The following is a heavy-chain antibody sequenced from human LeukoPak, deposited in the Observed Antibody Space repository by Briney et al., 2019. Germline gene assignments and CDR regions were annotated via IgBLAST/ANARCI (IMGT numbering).Heavy chain of an antibody. V-gene: IGHV1-3*01. CDR3: ATDSDFWSGYYPD. CDR1: GYTFTSYA. J-gene: IGHJ4*02. D-gene: IGHD3-3*01. CDR2: INAGNGNT. Sequence: GASVKVSCKASGYTFTSYAMHWVRQAPGQRLEWMGWINAGNGNTKYSQKFQGRVTITRDTSASTAYMELSSLRSEDTAVHYCATDSDFWSGYYPDWGQGTLVTVSS.